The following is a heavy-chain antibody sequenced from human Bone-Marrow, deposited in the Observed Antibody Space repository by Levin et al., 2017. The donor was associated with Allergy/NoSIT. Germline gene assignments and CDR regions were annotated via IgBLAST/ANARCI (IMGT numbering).Heavy chain of an antibody. Sequence: GGSLRLSCAASGFTFSSYWMHWVRQAPGKGLVWVSRINSDGSSTSYADSVKGRFTISRDNAKNTLYLQMNSLRAEDTAVYYCARVRLLGWYFDLWGRGTLVTVSS. D-gene: IGHD4-17*01. V-gene: IGHV3-74*01. CDR1: GFTFSSYW. J-gene: IGHJ2*01. CDR3: ARVRLLGWYFDL. CDR2: INSDGSST.